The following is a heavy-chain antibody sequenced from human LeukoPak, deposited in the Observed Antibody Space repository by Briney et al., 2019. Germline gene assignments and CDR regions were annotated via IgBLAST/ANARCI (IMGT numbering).Heavy chain of an antibody. V-gene: IGHV4-34*01. Sequence: PSETLSLTCAVYGGSFSGYYWSWIRQPPGKGLEWIGEINHSGSTNYNPSLKSRVTISVDTSKNQFSLKLSSVTAADTAVYYCARDSDTAMVIWGQGTMVTVSS. D-gene: IGHD5-18*01. CDR3: ARDSDTAMVI. CDR1: GGSFSGYY. J-gene: IGHJ3*02. CDR2: INHSGST.